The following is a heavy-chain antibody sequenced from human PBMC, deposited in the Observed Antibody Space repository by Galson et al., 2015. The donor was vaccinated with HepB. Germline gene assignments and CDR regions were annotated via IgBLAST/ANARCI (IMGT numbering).Heavy chain of an antibody. D-gene: IGHD3-3*01. J-gene: IGHJ4*02. Sequence: SVKVSCKASGYTFSSYFVNWVRQAPGQGLEWMGMINPSGGSTSYAQKFQGRVTVTRDTSTSTDYMELSRLRSEDTAVYYCARAPSVRSLARDYDFWSGYPCDYWGQGTLVTVSS. V-gene: IGHV1-46*01. CDR2: INPSGGST. CDR1: GYTFSSYF. CDR3: ARAPSVRSLARDYDFWSGYPCDY.